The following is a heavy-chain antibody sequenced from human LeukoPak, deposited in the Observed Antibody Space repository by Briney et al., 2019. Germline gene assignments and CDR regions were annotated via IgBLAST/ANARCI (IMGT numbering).Heavy chain of an antibody. D-gene: IGHD4-11*01. CDR1: GYTFISYY. J-gene: IGHJ6*02. CDR3: ARDPLQLLTVDYYGMDV. Sequence: ASVKVSCKASGYTFISYYMHWVRQAPGQGLEWMGIINPSGGSTSYAQKFQGRVTMTRDTSTSTVYMELSSLRSEDTAVYYCARDPLQLLTVDYYGMDVCGQGTTVTVSS. V-gene: IGHV1-46*01. CDR2: INPSGGST.